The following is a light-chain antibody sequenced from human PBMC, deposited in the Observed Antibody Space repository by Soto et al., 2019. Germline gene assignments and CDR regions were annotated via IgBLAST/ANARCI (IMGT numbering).Light chain of an antibody. CDR1: SSDVGGYSS. J-gene: IGLJ2*01. Sequence: QSALTQPASVSGSPGQSITISCTGASSDVGGYSSVSWYQQHPGKAPKLMIYDVSNRPSGVSNRFSGSKSGNTASLTISGLQAEDEADYYCSSYTTSSTVVFGGGTKLTV. CDR3: SSYTTSSTVV. V-gene: IGLV2-14*01. CDR2: DVS.